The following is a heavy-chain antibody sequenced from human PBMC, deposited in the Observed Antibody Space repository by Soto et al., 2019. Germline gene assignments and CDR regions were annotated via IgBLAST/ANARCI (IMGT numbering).Heavy chain of an antibody. D-gene: IGHD6-6*01. CDR2: ISSSSSYT. V-gene: IGHV3-11*06. CDR3: ARVRAARQFYYYGMDV. J-gene: IGHJ6*02. Sequence: GGSLRLSCAASGFTFSDYYMSWIRQAPGKGLEWVSYISSSSSYTNYADSVKGRFTISRDNAKNSLYLQMNSLRAEDTAVYYCARVRAARQFYYYGMDVWGQGTTVTV. CDR1: GFTFSDYY.